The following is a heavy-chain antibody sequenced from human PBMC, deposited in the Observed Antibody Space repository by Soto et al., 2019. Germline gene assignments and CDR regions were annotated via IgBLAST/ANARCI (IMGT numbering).Heavy chain of an antibody. V-gene: IGHV3-30*18. CDR1: GFTFSSYS. CDR2: IAYDGSNK. CDR3: AKDKFSGYEFFDY. J-gene: IGHJ4*02. Sequence: PGGSLRLSCAASGFTFSSYSMNWVRQAPDKGLEWVAIIAYDGSNKYYADSVKGRFTISRDNSKNTLYLQMNSLRAEDTATYYCAKDKFSGYEFFDYWGQGTLVTVSS. D-gene: IGHD5-12*01.